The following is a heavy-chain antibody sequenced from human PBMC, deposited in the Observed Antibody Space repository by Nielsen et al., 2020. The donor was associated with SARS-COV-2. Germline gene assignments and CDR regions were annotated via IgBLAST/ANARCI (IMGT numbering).Heavy chain of an antibody. D-gene: IGHD3/OR15-3a*01. CDR2: RHYSGNT. CDR3: VRGTVFFDS. Sequence: SETLSLTCTVSGASIISGDSSWAWIRQYPGKDLEWIGLRHYSGNTYYNPSLQSRVVISVDKSMNHFSLRLSSVTAADTALYFCVRGTVFFDSWGQGARVTVSS. CDR1: GASIISGDSS. J-gene: IGHJ5*01. V-gene: IGHV4-31*03.